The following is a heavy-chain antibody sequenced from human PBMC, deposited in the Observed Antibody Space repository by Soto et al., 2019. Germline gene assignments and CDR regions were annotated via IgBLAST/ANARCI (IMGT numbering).Heavy chain of an antibody. Sequence: QVQLVQSGAEVKKPGASVKVSCKGLGHNVIKYGINWVRQAPGQGLEWMGWISPYSGYTHSAQKFQGRLTLTTDTAASTAYMEWRSVRSADTALYFCTREAIVVIPAAQPSQFDSWGQGTRFTVPS. V-gene: IGHV1-18*01. D-gene: IGHD2-2*01. CDR2: ISPYSGYT. CDR3: TREAIVVIPAAQPSQFDS. CDR1: GHNVIKYG. J-gene: IGHJ4*02.